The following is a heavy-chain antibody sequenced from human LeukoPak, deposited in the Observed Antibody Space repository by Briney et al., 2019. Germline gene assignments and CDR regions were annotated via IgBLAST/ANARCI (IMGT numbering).Heavy chain of an antibody. D-gene: IGHD6-19*01. Sequence: GRSLRLSCAASGFTFSSYAMHWVRQAPGKGLEWVAVISYDGSNKYYADSVKGRFTISRDNSKNTLYLQMNSQRAEDTAVYYCARDRHSSGWIGYWGQGTLVTVSS. V-gene: IGHV3-30*04. J-gene: IGHJ4*02. CDR2: ISYDGSNK. CDR3: ARDRHSSGWIGY. CDR1: GFTFSSYA.